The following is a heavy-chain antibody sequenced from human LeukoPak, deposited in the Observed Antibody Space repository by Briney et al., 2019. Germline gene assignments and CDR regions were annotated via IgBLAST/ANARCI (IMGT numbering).Heavy chain of an antibody. Sequence: SETLSLTCTVSGGSISSSSYYWGWIRQPPGKGLEWIGSLYYSGTYYNPSLKSRVTISVDTSKNQFSLKLSSVTAADTAVYYCARGLTTETTIWDYWGQGTLVTVSS. CDR3: ARGLTTETTIWDY. V-gene: IGHV4-39*07. CDR1: GGSISSSSYY. J-gene: IGHJ4*02. D-gene: IGHD4-17*01. CDR2: LYYSGT.